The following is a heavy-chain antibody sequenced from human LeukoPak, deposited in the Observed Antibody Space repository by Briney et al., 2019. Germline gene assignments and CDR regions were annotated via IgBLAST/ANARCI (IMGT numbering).Heavy chain of an antibody. Sequence: GGSLRLSCAASGFTFSSYAMSWVRQAPGKGLEWVSYISSSGSTIFYADSVKGRFTICRDNAKNSLYLQMNSLRAEDTAVYYCARRGYSSGWNRFDYWGQGTLVSVSS. V-gene: IGHV3-48*04. CDR2: ISSSGSTI. CDR1: GFTFSSYA. D-gene: IGHD6-25*01. J-gene: IGHJ4*02. CDR3: ARRGYSSGWNRFDY.